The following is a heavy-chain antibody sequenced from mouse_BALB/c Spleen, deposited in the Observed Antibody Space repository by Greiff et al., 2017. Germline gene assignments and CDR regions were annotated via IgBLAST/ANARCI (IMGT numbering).Heavy chain of an antibody. Sequence: DVMLVESGGGLVKPGGSLKLSCAASGFAFSSYDMSWVRQTPEKRLEWVAYISSGGGSTYYPDTVKGRFTISRDNAKNTLYLQMSSLKSEDTAMYYCARYYYGSSPYYFDYWGQGTTLTVSS. CDR1: GFAFSSYD. V-gene: IGHV5-12-1*01. J-gene: IGHJ2*01. D-gene: IGHD1-1*01. CDR3: ARYYYGSSPYYFDY. CDR2: ISSGGGST.